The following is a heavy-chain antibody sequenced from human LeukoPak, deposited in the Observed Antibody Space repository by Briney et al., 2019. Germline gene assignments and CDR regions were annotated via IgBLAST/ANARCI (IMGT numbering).Heavy chain of an antibody. CDR2: VIPIFGTE. CDR1: GGTLSRYA. CDR3: ARNPLKYSSSSLGGYYFDY. V-gene: IGHV1-69*05. Sequence: GASVKVSCKASGGTLSRYAISWVRQVPGQGLEWMGGVIPIFGTENYAQKFQGRVTMTRDTSTSTVYMELSSLRSEDTAVYYCARNPLKYSSSSLGGYYFDYWGQGTLVTVSS. D-gene: IGHD6-6*01. J-gene: IGHJ4*02.